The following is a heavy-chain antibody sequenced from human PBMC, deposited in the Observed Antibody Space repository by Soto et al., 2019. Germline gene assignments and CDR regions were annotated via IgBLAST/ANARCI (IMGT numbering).Heavy chain of an antibody. CDR3: ARRIEVVVAATPDYYYGMDV. Sequence: SDTLSLTCTVSGGSISSYYWGWIRQPPGKGLEWIGEINHSGSTNYNPSLKSRVTISVDTSKNQFSLKLSSVTAADTAVYYCARRIEVVVAATPDYYYGMDVWGQGTTVTVSS. CDR1: GGSISSYY. V-gene: IGHV4-34*01. CDR2: INHSGST. D-gene: IGHD2-15*01. J-gene: IGHJ6*02.